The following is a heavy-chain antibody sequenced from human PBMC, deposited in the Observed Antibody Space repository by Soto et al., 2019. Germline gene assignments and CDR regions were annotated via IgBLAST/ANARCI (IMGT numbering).Heavy chain of an antibody. CDR3: VRDRLDYSVSGTTLWFDS. Sequence: LRASCAVSGFTVSSYALTWLRQATWPVIEWVSAISGSGGSTYYEDSVKGRFTVSRENAKNSLFLQMNSIIAEETAVYKCVRDRLDYSVSGTTLWFDSWGQGTMVTVSS. V-gene: IGHV3-23*01. CDR2: ISGSGGST. D-gene: IGHD3-10*01. J-gene: IGHJ5*01. CDR1: GFTVSSYA.